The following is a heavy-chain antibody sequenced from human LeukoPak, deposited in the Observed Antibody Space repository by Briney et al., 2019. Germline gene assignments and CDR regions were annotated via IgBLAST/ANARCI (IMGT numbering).Heavy chain of an antibody. CDR2: IYYSGST. CDR1: GGSISSYY. J-gene: IGHJ4*02. V-gene: IGHV4-59*08. Sequence: SETLSLTCTVSGGSISSYYWSWIRQPPGKGLEWIGCIYYSGSTNYNPSLKSRVTISVDTSKNQFSLKLSSVTAADTAVYYCATSGGDYGFDYWGQGTLVTVSS. D-gene: IGHD4-17*01. CDR3: ATSGGDYGFDY.